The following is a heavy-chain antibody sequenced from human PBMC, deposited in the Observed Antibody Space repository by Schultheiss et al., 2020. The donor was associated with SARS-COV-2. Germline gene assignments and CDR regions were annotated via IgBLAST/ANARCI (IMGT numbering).Heavy chain of an antibody. D-gene: IGHD3-22*01. CDR3: ARDAADYFDSSGYYYPWYFDF. CDR1: GFTFSNYG. V-gene: IGHV3-48*04. J-gene: IGHJ4*02. CDR2: ITNSGRTI. Sequence: GGSLRLSCAASGFTFSNYGMHWVRQAPGKGLEWVSFITNSGRTIYYADSVKGRFTISRDNAKNSLYLQMNSLRAEDTAVYYCARDAADYFDSSGYYYPWYFDFWGQGTLLTVSS.